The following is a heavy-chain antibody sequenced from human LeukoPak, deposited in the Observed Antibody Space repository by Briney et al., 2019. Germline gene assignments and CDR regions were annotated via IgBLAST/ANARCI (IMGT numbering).Heavy chain of an antibody. D-gene: IGHD6-6*01. CDR2: LSPSGGST. CDR3: AREQLVGTYYFDY. Sequence: GASVKLSCKASGYTFTNYYMHWVRQAAGQGLEWMGILSPSGGSTSYAQKFQGRVTMTRDTSTSTVYMELSSLRSDDTAVYYCAREQLVGTYYFDYWGQGTLVTVSS. V-gene: IGHV1-46*01. J-gene: IGHJ4*02. CDR1: GYTFTNYY.